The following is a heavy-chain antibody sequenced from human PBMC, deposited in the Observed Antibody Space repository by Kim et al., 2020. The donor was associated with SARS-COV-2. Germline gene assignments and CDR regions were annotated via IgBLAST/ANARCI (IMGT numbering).Heavy chain of an antibody. CDR1: AGSMSSYF. Sequence: SETLSLTCTVSAGSMSSYFWSWIRQPPGKGLEWIGNVYGSGNTKYNTSLKSRVTMSVDTSKNQFFLNLTSMTAADAAVYYCAREGRSSVSFDSWGQGTMVTVSS. CDR2: VYGSGNT. D-gene: IGHD2-2*01. J-gene: IGHJ4*02. V-gene: IGHV4-59*13. CDR3: AREGRSSVSFDS.